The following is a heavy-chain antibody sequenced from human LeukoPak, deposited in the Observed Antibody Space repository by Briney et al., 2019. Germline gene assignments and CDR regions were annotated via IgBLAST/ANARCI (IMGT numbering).Heavy chain of an antibody. J-gene: IGHJ2*01. CDR3: ARVSFGQGVGGYFDL. Sequence: PSETLSLTCTVSGGSISSGGYSWSWIRQPPGKGLEWIGYIYHIGITYYNQSLESRVTISVDESKSQFSLKLTSVTAADSAVYYCARVSFGQGVGGYFDLWGLGTLVTVSS. D-gene: IGHD3-10*01. CDR1: GGSISSGGYS. CDR2: IYHIGIT. V-gene: IGHV4-30-2*01.